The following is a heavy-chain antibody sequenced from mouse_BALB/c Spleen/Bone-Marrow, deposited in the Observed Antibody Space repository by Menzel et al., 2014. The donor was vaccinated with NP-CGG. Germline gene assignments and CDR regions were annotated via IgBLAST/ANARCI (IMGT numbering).Heavy chain of an antibody. CDR1: GYTFTDYN. V-gene: IGHV1S29*02. D-gene: IGHD1-2*01. Sequence: DVQLQGSGPELVKPGASVKISCKASGYTFTDYNMHWVQQSHGKSLEWIGYIYPYNGGTGYNQKFKSKATLTVDNSSSTAYMELRSLTSEDSAVYYCARRFITTAAWFAYWGQGTLVTVSA. CDR3: ARRFITTAAWFAY. J-gene: IGHJ3*01. CDR2: IYPYNGGT.